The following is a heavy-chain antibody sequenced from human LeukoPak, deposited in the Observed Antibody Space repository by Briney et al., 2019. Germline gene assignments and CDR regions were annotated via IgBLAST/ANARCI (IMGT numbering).Heavy chain of an antibody. V-gene: IGHV4-30-4*08. CDR2: IYYSGST. CDR1: GGSISSGDYY. CDR3: ARGPVLRYFDWLLSFDY. D-gene: IGHD3-9*01. J-gene: IGHJ4*02. Sequence: PSQTLSHTCTVSGGSISSGDYYWSWIRQPPGKGLEWIGYIYYSGSTYYNPSLKSRVTISVDTSKNQFSLKLSSVTAADTAVYYCARGPVLRYFDWLLSFDYWGQGTLVTVSS.